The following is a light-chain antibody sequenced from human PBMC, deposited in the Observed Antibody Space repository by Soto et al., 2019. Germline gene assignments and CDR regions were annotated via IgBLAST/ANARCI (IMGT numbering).Light chain of an antibody. Sequence: EIVLTQSPATLSLSPGERATLSCWASQSVSNSLAWYQQRPGQSPRLLIYDVSTRATGIPARFGGSGSGTDFTLTISSLETEDFGVYYCQQRTNWPLTFGGGTKVEI. CDR2: DVS. CDR3: QQRTNWPLT. J-gene: IGKJ4*01. CDR1: QSVSNS. V-gene: IGKV3-11*01.